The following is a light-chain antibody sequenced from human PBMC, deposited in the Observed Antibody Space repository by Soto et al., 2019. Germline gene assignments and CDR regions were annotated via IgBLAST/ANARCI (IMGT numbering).Light chain of an antibody. CDR3: QQCNTYST. V-gene: IGKV1-5*03. CDR2: QTS. CDR1: QSIGSW. Sequence: DIQLTQSPSILSASVGDRVTITCRASQSIGSWLAWYQQKPGKAPNLLIFQTSNLESGVPSRFSGSGSGTEFTLTISCLQPDDFATYYCQQCNTYSTFGQGTKVETK. J-gene: IGKJ1*01.